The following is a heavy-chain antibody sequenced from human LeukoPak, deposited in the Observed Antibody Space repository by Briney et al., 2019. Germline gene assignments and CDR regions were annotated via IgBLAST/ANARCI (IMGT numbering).Heavy chain of an antibody. V-gene: IGHV3-15*01. D-gene: IGHD6-19*01. CDR3: TTSGPLAVARSRPLKKIFDY. J-gene: IGHJ4*02. CDR1: AFTFSNAW. CDR2: IKSKTDGGTT. Sequence: GGSLRLSCAASAFTFSNAWMSWVRQAPGKGLEWVGRIKSKTDGGTTDYAAPVKGRFTISRDDSKNTLYLQMNSLKTEDKAVYYCTTSGPLAVARSRPLKKIFDYWGQGTLVTVSS.